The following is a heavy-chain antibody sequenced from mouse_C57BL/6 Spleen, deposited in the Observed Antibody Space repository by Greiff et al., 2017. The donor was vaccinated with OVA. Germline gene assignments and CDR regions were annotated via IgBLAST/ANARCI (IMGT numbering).Heavy chain of an antibody. Sequence: EVQLQQSGPELVKPGASVKISCKASGYTFTDYYMNWVKQSHGKSLEWIGDINPNNGGTSYNQKFKGKATLTVDKSSSTAYMALRSLTSEDSAVYYCARDYGSRWFAYWGQGTLVTVSA. J-gene: IGHJ3*01. V-gene: IGHV1-26*01. CDR2: INPNNGGT. CDR3: ARDYGSRWFAY. CDR1: GYTFTDYY. D-gene: IGHD1-1*01.